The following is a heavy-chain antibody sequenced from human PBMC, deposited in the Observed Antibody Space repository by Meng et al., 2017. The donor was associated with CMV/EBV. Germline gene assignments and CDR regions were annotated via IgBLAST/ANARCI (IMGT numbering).Heavy chain of an antibody. CDR3: ARGSRRLPRFNWFDP. Sequence: VDLHQLDAVLVKPPDTRSPTCAVYGGLFSGYYWSWIRQPPGKGLEWIGEITHSGSTNYNPSLKSRVTISVDTSKNQFSLKLSSVTAADTAVYYCARGSRRLPRFNWFDPWGQGTLVTVSS. D-gene: IGHD3-3*01. CDR2: ITHSGST. CDR1: GGLFSGYY. J-gene: IGHJ5*02. V-gene: IGHV4-34*01.